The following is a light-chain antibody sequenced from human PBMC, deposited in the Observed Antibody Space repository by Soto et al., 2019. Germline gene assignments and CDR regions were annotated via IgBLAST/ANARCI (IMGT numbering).Light chain of an antibody. V-gene: IGLV7-43*01. Sequence: QAVVTQEPSLTVSPGGTVTLTCASSTGAVTSGYYPNWFQQKPGQAPRPLIYNTSHKHSWTPARFSGSLLGAKAALTVSGXXXXXXXXXYCLLYYGGAHVFGGGTKLTV. J-gene: IGLJ2*01. CDR3: LLYYGGAHV. CDR1: TGAVTSGYY. CDR2: NTS.